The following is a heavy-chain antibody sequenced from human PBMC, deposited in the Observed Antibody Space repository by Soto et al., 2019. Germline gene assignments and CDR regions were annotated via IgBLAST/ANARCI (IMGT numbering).Heavy chain of an antibody. V-gene: IGHV1-69*08. CDR3: ARDEREGSSGWHAPNSWYFDL. D-gene: IGHD6-19*01. CDR2: IIPILGIA. Sequence: QVQLVQSGAEVKKPGSSVKVSCKASGGTFSSYTISWVRQAPGQGLEWMGRIIPILGIANYAQKFQGRVTITADKSTSTAYMELSSLRSEDTAVYYCARDEREGSSGWHAPNSWYFDLWGRGTLVTVSS. CDR1: GGTFSSYT. J-gene: IGHJ2*01.